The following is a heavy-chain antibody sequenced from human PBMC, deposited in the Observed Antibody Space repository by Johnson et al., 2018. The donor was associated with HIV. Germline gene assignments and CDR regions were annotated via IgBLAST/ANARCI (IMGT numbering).Heavy chain of an antibody. Sequence: QVQLVESGGGVVQPGRSLRLSCPASGFTFSNYAMHWVRQAPGKGLEWVAGISFDGSNKYYAESVKGGITISRDNSKNTLYLQMNSRRAEDTAVYYCARVSKYYDSIRGAFDIWGQGTMVTVSS. D-gene: IGHD3-22*01. CDR3: ARVSKYYDSIRGAFDI. J-gene: IGHJ3*02. CDR2: ISFDGSNK. CDR1: GFTFSNYA. V-gene: IGHV3-30-3*01.